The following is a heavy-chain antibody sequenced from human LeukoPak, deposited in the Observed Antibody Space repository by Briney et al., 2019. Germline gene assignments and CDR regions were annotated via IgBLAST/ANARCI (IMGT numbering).Heavy chain of an antibody. D-gene: IGHD6-13*01. CDR3: ARGVYIAAAQYGY. V-gene: IGHV4-59*11. Sequence: SETPSLTCTVSGGSISSHYWSWIRQPPGKGLEWIGYIYYSGTTNYNPSLKSRVTISVDTSKNQFSLKLSSVTAADTAVYYCARGVYIAAAQYGYWGQGTLATVSS. CDR2: IYYSGTT. CDR1: GGSISSHY. J-gene: IGHJ4*02.